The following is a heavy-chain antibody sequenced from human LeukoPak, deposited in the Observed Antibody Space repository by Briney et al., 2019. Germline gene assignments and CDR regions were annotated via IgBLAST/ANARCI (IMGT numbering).Heavy chain of an antibody. CDR3: ASLRVPTTSYPHHGMDV. CDR1: GGSISSYY. J-gene: IGHJ6*02. D-gene: IGHD1-1*01. CDR2: IYYSGST. V-gene: IGHV4-59*12. Sequence: PSETLSLTCTVSGGSISSYYWSWIRQPPGKGLEWIGYIYYSGSTNYNPSLKSRVTISVDTSKNQFSLKLSSVTAADTAVYYCASLRVPTTSYPHHGMDVWGQGTTVTVSS.